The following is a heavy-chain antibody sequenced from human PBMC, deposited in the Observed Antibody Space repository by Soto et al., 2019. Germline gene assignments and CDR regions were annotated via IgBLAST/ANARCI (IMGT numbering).Heavy chain of an antibody. CDR3: ARNWASPYYYGMDV. CDR2: IYRSGST. J-gene: IGHJ6*02. D-gene: IGHD7-27*01. CDR1: GGSISSSNW. V-gene: IGHV4-4*02. Sequence: SETLSLTCAVSGGSISSSNWWSWVRQPPGKGLEWIGEIYRSGSTNYNPSLKSRVTISVDKSKNQFSLKLSSVTAADTAVYYCARNWASPYYYGMDVWGQGTTVTVS.